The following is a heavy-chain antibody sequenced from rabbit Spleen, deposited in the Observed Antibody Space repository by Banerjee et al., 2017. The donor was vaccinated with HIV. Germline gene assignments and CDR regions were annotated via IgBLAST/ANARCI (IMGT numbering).Heavy chain of an antibody. CDR3: ARDRVGDGANYNL. V-gene: IGHV1S7*01. J-gene: IGHJ4*01. CDR2: IYAAKGST. CDR1: GVDFTNYY. Sequence: QLTETGGGLVQPGGSLTLSCKASGVDFTNYYITWVRQAPGKGLEWIGIIYAAKGSTDYASWVNGRFTISSDNAQSTVDLKMTSLTAADTATYFCARDRVGDGANYNLWGQGTLVTVS. D-gene: IGHD2-1*01.